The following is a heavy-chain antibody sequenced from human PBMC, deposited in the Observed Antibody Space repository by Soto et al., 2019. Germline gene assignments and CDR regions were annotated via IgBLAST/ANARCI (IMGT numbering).Heavy chain of an antibody. V-gene: IGHV3-23*01. CDR1: GFIFKDFA. J-gene: IGHJ4*02. D-gene: IGHD3-9*01. CDR2: ITTSDDIT. Sequence: DVQLFESGGGLVEPGESLRLSCAASGFIFKDFAMSWVRQAPGKGLEWVSTITTSDDITYSADSVRGRFTISRDNSANPLFLQMSSLRGDDTATYYCTKGDSSGYFDPLTGYSTPDNWGQGTLVTVSS. CDR3: TKGDSSGYFDPLTGYSTPDN.